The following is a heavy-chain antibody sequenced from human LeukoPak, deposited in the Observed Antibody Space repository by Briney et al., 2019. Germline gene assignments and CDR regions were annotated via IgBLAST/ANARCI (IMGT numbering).Heavy chain of an antibody. J-gene: IGHJ6*02. CDR1: GGTFSSYA. V-gene: IGHV1-69*13. Sequence: SVKVSCKASGGTFSSYAISWVRQAPGQGLEWMGGIIPIFGTANYAQKFQGRDTITADESTSTAYMELSSLRSEDTAVYYCARGSCSSTSCYGFYYYGMDVWGQGTTVTVSS. D-gene: IGHD2-2*01. CDR3: ARGSCSSTSCYGFYYYGMDV. CDR2: IIPIFGTA.